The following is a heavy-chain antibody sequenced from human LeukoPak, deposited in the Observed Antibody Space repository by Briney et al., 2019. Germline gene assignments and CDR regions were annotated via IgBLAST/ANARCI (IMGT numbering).Heavy chain of an antibody. Sequence: PSENLSLTCTVSGGSISSSSYYWGWIRQPPGKGLEWIGSIYYSGSTYYNPSLKSRVTISVDTSKNQFSLKLSSVTAADTAVYYCARNYYGSGSYLVDYWGQGTLVTVSS. CDR3: ARNYYGSGSYLVDY. CDR1: GGSISSSSYY. D-gene: IGHD3-10*01. J-gene: IGHJ4*02. V-gene: IGHV4-39*01. CDR2: IYYSGST.